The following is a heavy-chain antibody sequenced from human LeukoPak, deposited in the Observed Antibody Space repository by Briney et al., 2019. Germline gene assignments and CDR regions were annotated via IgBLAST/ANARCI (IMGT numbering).Heavy chain of an antibody. CDR2: NHNTGST. Sequence: SETLSLTCTVSGGSISTFHWSWIRQPPGRGLEWIAFNHNTGSTNYNTSLNSRVTILVDTSKNQFSLKLSSVTAADTAVYYCASHVHCSGGSCYRYGMDVWGQGTTVTVSS. CDR3: ASHVHCSGGSCYRYGMDV. CDR1: GGSISTFH. V-gene: IGHV4-59*08. J-gene: IGHJ6*02. D-gene: IGHD2-15*01.